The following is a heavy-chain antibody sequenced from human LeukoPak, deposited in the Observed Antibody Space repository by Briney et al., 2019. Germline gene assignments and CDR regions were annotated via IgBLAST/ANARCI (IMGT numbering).Heavy chain of an antibody. CDR3: ARGRSSGWSSGPLYYFEI. J-gene: IGHJ4*02. Sequence: SETLSLTCTVSGGSISSSSYYWGWIRQPPGKGLEWIGSIYYSGSTYYNPSLKSRVTISVDTSKNQFSLKLTSVTAADTAVYYCARGRSSGWSSGPLYYFEIWGQGSLVTVSS. CDR2: IYYSGST. CDR1: GGSISSSSYY. D-gene: IGHD2-15*01. V-gene: IGHV4-39*07.